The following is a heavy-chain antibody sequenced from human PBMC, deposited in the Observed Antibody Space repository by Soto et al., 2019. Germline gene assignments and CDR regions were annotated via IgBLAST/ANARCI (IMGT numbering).Heavy chain of an antibody. J-gene: IGHJ4*02. CDR1: GYTFTGYY. CDR2: INPNSGGT. V-gene: IGHV1-2*04. Sequence: QVQLVQSGAEVKKPGASVKVSCKASGYTFTGYYMHWVRQAPGQGLEWMGWINPNSGGTNYAQKFQGWVTMTRDTSISTAYMELSRLRSDDTAVYYCARDGTMVRGVIDPNYYFDSWGQGNLVTVSS. D-gene: IGHD3-10*01. CDR3: ARDGTMVRGVIDPNYYFDS.